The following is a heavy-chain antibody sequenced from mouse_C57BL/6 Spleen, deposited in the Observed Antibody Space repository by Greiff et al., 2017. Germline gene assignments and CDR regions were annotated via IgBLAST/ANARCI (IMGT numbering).Heavy chain of an antibody. V-gene: IGHV7-3*01. D-gene: IGHD2-4*01. CDR3: ARFYCDCDVDYAMDD. CDR2: IRNKANGNTT. CDR1: GFTFTDYY. J-gene: IGHJ4*01. Sequence: EVQLVESGGGLVQPGGSLSLSCAASGFTFTDYYMSWVRQPPGKALEWLGFIRNKANGNTTEYSAYGKGRFTIARDNSQSIRYLQMNALRAEDSATYDCARFYCDCDVDYAMDDWGQGTSVTVSS.